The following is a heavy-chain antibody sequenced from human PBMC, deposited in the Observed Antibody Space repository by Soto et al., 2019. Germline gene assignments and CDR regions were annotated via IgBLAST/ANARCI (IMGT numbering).Heavy chain of an antibody. CDR2: IYPADSDT. V-gene: IGHV5-51*01. CDR1: AYSFTTSW. Sequence: PGESLKISCRASAYSFTTSWIAWVRQMPGKGLEWMGIIYPADSDTRYSPSFQGQVTISADKSITTAYLQWSSLKASDTAMYYCAKVGVSSYGMNVWGQGTTVTVSS. CDR3: AKVGVSSYGMNV. D-gene: IGHD1-26*01. J-gene: IGHJ6*02.